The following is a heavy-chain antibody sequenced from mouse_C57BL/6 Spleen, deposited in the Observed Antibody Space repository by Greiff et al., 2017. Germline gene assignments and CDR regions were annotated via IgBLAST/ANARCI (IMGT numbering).Heavy chain of an antibody. CDR1: GYTFTTYP. Sequence: VQGVESGAELVKPGASVKMSCKASGYTFTTYPIEWMKQNHGKSLEWIGNFHPYNDDTKYNEKFKGKATLTVEKSSSTVYLELSRLTSDDSAVYYCARNDYEKDAMDYWGQGTSVTVSS. J-gene: IGHJ4*01. CDR2: FHPYNDDT. CDR3: ARNDYEKDAMDY. V-gene: IGHV1-47*01. D-gene: IGHD2-4*01.